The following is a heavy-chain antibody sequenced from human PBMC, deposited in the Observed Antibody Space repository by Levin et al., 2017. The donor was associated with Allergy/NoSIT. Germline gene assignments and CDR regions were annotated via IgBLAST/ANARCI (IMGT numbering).Heavy chain of an antibody. CDR2: SSGSYGST. CDR3: ASSRDGPYVPIAY. CDR1: GFTFNSYV. Sequence: GGSLRLSCTASGFTFNSYVITWVRQAPGKGLEWVAASSGSYGSTFYASSVRGRFTLSRDNSKNTVYLQMSTLRDEETALYYCASSRDGPYVPIAYWGQGTPVTVSS. J-gene: IGHJ4*02. D-gene: IGHD3-10*02. V-gene: IGHV3-23*01.